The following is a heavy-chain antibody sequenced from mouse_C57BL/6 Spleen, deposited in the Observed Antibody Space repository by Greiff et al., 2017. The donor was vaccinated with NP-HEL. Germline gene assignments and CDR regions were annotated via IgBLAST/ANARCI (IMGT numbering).Heavy chain of an antibody. CDR2: ISYDGSN. D-gene: IGHD1-1*01. V-gene: IGHV3-6*01. J-gene: IGHJ4*01. CDR3: AKRGGYYGSSYAMDY. Sequence: EVQLQESGPGLVKPSQSLSLTCSVTGYSITSGYYWNWIRQFPGNKLEWMGYISYDGSNNYNPSLKNRISITRDTSKNQFFLKLNSVTTEDTATYYCAKRGGYYGSSYAMDYWGQGTSVTVSS. CDR1: GYSITSGYY.